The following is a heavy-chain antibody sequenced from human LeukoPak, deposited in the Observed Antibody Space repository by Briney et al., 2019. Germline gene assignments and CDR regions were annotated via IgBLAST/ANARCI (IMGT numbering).Heavy chain of an antibody. CDR3: ARDSLELRGKGENAFDI. J-gene: IGHJ3*02. CDR2: INPSGGST. D-gene: IGHD1-7*01. CDR1: GYTFTSYY. Sequence: ASVKVSCKASGYTFTSYYMHWVRQAPGQGLEWMGIINPSGGSTSYAQKFQGRVTMTRDTSTSTVYMELSSLRSEDTAVYYCARDSLELRGKGENAFDIWGQGTMVTVSS. V-gene: IGHV1-46*01.